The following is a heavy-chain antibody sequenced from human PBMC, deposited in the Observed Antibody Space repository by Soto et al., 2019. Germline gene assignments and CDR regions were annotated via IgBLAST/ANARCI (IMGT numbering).Heavy chain of an antibody. V-gene: IGHV1-18*01. Sequence: QVQLVQSGPEVRKPGASVKVSCKASGYTFSNYDITWVRQAPGQGLEWMGWISTFNGNTNYAQKLQGRVTMTPDTSTNTAYMELRSLRSDDTAVYYCARLKIHDYDDYVNWSDPWGQGTLVTVSS. CDR2: ISTFNGNT. D-gene: IGHD4-17*01. CDR1: GYTFSNYD. CDR3: ARLKIHDYDDYVNWSDP. J-gene: IGHJ5*02.